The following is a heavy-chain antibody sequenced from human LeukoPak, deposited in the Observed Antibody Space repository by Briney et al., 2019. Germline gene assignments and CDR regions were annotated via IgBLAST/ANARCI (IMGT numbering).Heavy chain of an antibody. CDR2: IDRDGGVR. Sequence: PGGSLRLSCAASGFSFSNYWMSWVRQTPENGLEFVGNIDRDGGVRNYMDSLKGRCTISRDNGKKSLYLEINSLRDDDTAVYYSARDPDSSAFDLWGRGVLVTVSS. J-gene: IGHJ4*02. V-gene: IGHV3-7*01. CDR3: ARDPDSSAFDL. CDR1: GFSFSNYW.